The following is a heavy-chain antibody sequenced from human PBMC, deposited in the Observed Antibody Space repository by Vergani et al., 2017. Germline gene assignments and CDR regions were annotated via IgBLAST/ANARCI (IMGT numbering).Heavy chain of an antibody. CDR1: GYSISSGYY. J-gene: IGHJ5*02. V-gene: IGHV4-38-2*02. CDR2: IYHSGST. Sequence: QVQLQESGPGLVKPSETLSLTCTVSGYSISSGYYWGWIRQPPGKGLEWIGSIYHSGSTYYNPSLKSRATISVDTSKNQFSLKLSSVTAADTAVYYCARVKYYDILTGSRPGGFDPWGQGTLVTVSS. D-gene: IGHD3-9*01. CDR3: ARVKYYDILTGSRPGGFDP.